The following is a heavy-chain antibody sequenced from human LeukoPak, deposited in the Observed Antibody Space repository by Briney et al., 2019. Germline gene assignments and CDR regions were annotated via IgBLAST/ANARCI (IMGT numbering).Heavy chain of an antibody. CDR1: GFSLSTSGGG. Sequence: ESGPTLVKPTQTLTLPCTFSGFSLSTSGGGVGWIRQLPGKALERLAVIYCNEDTYHSTSLKSRLTVTKDTSKSEVVLTVTTIPPVDRDTYHCAQRLSSSWFQWGQGPRVTV. V-gene: IGHV2-5*01. CDR3: AQRLSSSWFQ. CDR2: IYCNEDT. J-gene: IGHJ4*02. D-gene: IGHD6-13*01.